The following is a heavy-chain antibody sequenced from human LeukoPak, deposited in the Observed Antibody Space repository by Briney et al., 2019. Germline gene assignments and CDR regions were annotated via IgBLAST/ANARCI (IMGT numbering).Heavy chain of an antibody. V-gene: IGHV3-7*02. Sequence: GGSLRLSCATSGFTLRTRWMCWVRQDPGRGLEWVAGINEDGIEAYYPESVEGRFTVTRDNAKNSLYLQMNSLRAEDTAVYYCSHDLFACADVWGQGALVSVSS. J-gene: IGHJ4*02. D-gene: IGHD3-3*01. CDR1: GFTLRTRW. CDR2: INEDGIEA. CDR3: SHDLFACADV.